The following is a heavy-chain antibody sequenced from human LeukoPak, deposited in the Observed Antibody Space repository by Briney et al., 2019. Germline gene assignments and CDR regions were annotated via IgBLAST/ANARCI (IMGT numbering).Heavy chain of an antibody. D-gene: IGHD3-10*01. CDR1: GYTFTGYY. Sequence: ASVKVSCKASGYTFTGYYMHWVRQAPGQGLEWMGWINPNSGGTNYAQKFQGRVTMTRDTSISTAYMELSRLRSDDTAVYYCARFKGTLSLWYFDLWGRGTLVTVSS. CDR3: ARFKGTLSLWYFDL. V-gene: IGHV1-2*02. J-gene: IGHJ2*01. CDR2: INPNSGGT.